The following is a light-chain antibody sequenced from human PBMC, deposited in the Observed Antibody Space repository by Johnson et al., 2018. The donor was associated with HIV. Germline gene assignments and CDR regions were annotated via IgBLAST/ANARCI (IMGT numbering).Light chain of an antibody. CDR2: ENT. Sequence: QSVLTQPPSVYAAPGQKVTISCSGSSSNIGNNYVSWYRQLPGTAPKLLIYENTQRPSGIPDRFSGSKSGASATLGITALQPGDEADYYCATWDRSLSAGGVFGTGTKVTVL. CDR3: ATWDRSLSAGGV. V-gene: IGLV1-51*02. J-gene: IGLJ1*01. CDR1: SSNIGNNY.